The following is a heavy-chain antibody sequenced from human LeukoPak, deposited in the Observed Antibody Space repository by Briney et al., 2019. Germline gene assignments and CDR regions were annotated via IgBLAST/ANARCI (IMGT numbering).Heavy chain of an antibody. CDR1: GFTFSNYW. CDR2: IKQDGSEK. J-gene: IGHJ4*02. D-gene: IGHD2/OR15-2a*01. V-gene: IGHV3-7*01. CDR3: AKYLTRAFDY. Sequence: PGGSLRLSCAASGFTFSNYWMTWVRQAPGKGLEWVANIKQDGSEKNYVDSVKGRFTISRDNAKNSLYLQMNTLRAEDTAVYYCAKYLTRAFDYWGQGTLVTVSS.